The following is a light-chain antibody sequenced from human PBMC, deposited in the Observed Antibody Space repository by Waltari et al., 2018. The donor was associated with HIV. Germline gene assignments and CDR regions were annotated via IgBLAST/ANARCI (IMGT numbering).Light chain of an antibody. Sequence: QSALTQPPSASGSPGQSVTISCTGTSTDVPTYNYVSWYQQPPGEAPKILVYEVNKRPSGVPHRFSGSKSGNTASLTVSGLQADDEADYYCTSYEGKNNLVFGGGTKLTVL. J-gene: IGLJ2*01. CDR3: TSYEGKNNLV. V-gene: IGLV2-8*01. CDR2: EVN. CDR1: STDVPTYNY.